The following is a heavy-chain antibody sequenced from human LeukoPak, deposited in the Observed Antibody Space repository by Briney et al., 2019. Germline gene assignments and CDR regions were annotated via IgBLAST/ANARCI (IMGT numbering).Heavy chain of an antibody. CDR2: ISSSGSTI. V-gene: IGHV3-48*03. D-gene: IGHD1-26*01. CDR3: ARGVPLGMGATTRWGHGSPYYFDY. J-gene: IGHJ4*02. Sequence: GGSLRLSCAASGFTFSSYEMNWVRQAPGKGLEWVSYISSSGSTIYYADSVKGRFTISRDNAKNSLYLQMNSLRAEDTAVYYCARGVPLGMGATTRWGHGSPYYFDYWGQGTLVTVSS. CDR1: GFTFSSYE.